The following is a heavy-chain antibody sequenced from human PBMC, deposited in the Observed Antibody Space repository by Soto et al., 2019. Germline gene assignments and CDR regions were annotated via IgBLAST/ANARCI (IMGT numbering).Heavy chain of an antibody. D-gene: IGHD3-3*01. CDR1: GGFVNGYY. J-gene: IGHJ5*02. Sequence: SETLSLTCAAYGGFVNGYYWNWIRQPPGKGLEWIGEINHTGGTPYNPSLKSRVTMSVDTSKNHLSLRWISVSAADTAIYYCATRITVFGLLIPPFDPWGRGTQVT. CDR2: INHTGGT. CDR3: ATRITVFGLLIPPFDP. V-gene: IGHV4-34*01.